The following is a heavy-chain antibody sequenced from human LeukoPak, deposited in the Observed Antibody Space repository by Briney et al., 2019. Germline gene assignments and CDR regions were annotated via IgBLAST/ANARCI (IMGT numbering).Heavy chain of an antibody. V-gene: IGHV1-18*01. CDR2: ISAYTGNT. D-gene: IGHD2-2*01. Sequence: GASVKVSCKASGYTFTNYGITWVRQAPGQGLEWMGWISAYTGNTNYAQKIQGRLTMTTDTSTSTAFMELRSLRSDDTAVYYCARASTPWFDPWGQGTLVTVSS. CDR1: GYTFTNYG. CDR3: ARASTPWFDP. J-gene: IGHJ5*02.